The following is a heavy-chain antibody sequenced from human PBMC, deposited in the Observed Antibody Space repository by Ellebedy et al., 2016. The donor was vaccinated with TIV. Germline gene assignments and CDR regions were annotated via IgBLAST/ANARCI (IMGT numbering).Heavy chain of an antibody. V-gene: IGHV3-23*01. CDR3: AKDRTSGDGYWVFDS. J-gene: IGHJ4*02. Sequence: GESLKISCAASGFTFSRYAMAWVRQAPGKGLEWVSGIVGSGAEKYADSVKGRFTISRDNSKRTVDLQMRSVRAEDTAVYFCAKDRTSGDGYWVFDSWGQGTMVSVSS. CDR1: GFTFSRYA. CDR2: IVGSGA. D-gene: IGHD2-21*02.